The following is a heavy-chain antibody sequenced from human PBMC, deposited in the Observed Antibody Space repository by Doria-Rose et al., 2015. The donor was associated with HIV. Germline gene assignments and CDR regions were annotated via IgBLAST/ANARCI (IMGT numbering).Heavy chain of an antibody. V-gene: IGHV4-30-4*01. CDR2: IHYSGTT. D-gene: IGHD5-18*01. CDR3: ARVPRGYTYEIDY. CDR1: GDSISGGDYY. Sequence: QVQLQESGPGLVEPSQTLSLACSVSGDSISGGDYYWTWIRQPPGKGLEFLGYIHYSGTTYYNPSLKSRLLISIDTARNQFSLRLTSVTAADTASYFCARVPRGYTYEIDYWGQGTLVVVSS. J-gene: IGHJ4*02.